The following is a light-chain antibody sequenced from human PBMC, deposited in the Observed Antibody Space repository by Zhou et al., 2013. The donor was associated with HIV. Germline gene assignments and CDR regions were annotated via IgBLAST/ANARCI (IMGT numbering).Light chain of an antibody. Sequence: IRMTQSPSSFSASTGDRVTISCRASQDISTYVAWYQQKLGKTPRLLIYGASTLHSGVPSRFSGSGSGTDFSLTISSLQPEDFATYYCQQLNSYPNTFGGGTKVEIK. J-gene: IGKJ4*01. V-gene: IGKV1-8*01. CDR1: QDISTY. CDR3: QQLNSYPNT. CDR2: GAS.